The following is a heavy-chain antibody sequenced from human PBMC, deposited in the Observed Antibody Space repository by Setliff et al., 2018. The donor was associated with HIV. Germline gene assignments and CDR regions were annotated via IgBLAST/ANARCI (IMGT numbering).Heavy chain of an antibody. CDR1: GYSFGDYY. J-gene: IGHJ4*02. CDR2: INPAGGNS. CDR3: ARVYCSIASCYDEYYFDY. V-gene: IGHV1-46*01. D-gene: IGHD2-2*01. Sequence: ASVKVSCKSSGYSFGDYYIHWVRQAPGQGLEWMGVINPAGGNSHYAQKFQGGVTVTRDASTSTVYMDLSSLRSDDTAVYFCARVYCSIASCYDEYYFDYWGQGTLVTVSS.